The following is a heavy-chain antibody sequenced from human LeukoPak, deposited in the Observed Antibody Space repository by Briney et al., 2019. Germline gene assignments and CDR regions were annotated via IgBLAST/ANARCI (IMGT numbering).Heavy chain of an antibody. CDR2: IGTAGDT. D-gene: IGHD1-26*01. J-gene: IGHJ4*02. Sequence: GGSLRLSCAASGFTFSSYDMHWVRQATGKGLEWVSAIGTAGDTYYPGSVKGRFTISRENAKNSLYLQMNSLRAEDTAVYYCAKLSDSGSFYFDYWGQGTLVTVSS. V-gene: IGHV3-13*01. CDR1: GFTFSSYD. CDR3: AKLSDSGSFYFDY.